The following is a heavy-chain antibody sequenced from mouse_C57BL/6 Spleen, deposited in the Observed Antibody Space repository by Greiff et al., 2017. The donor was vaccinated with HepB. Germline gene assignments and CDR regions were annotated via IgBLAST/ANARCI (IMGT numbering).Heavy chain of an antibody. CDR2: IDPSDSYT. J-gene: IGHJ3*01. CDR3: ARGGDPPFAY. Sequence: VQLQQPGAELVRPGTSVKLSCKASGYTFTSYWMHWVKQRPGQGLEWIGVIDPSDSYTNYNQKFKGKATLTVDTSSSTAYMQLSSLTSEDSAVYYCARGGDPPFAYWGQGTLVTVSA. V-gene: IGHV1-59*01. CDR1: GYTFTSYW.